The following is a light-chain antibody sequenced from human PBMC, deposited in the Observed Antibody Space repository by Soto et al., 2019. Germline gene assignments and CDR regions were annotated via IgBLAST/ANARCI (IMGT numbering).Light chain of an antibody. V-gene: IGKV1-17*01. CDR2: GAT. CDR1: QGIKNE. Sequence: DIQMTQSPSSLSASVGDRVTITCRASQGIKNELGWYQQKAGLAPKRLIFGATTLQTGVPSRFSGSASGTDVSLIISSLQPEDFATYYCLPDNQYPPTCGQGTRVE. CDR3: LPDNQYPPT. J-gene: IGKJ1*01.